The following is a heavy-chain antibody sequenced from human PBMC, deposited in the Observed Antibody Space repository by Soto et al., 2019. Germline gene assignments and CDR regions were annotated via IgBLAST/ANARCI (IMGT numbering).Heavy chain of an antibody. CDR2: IIPSTGST. V-gene: IGHV1-69*12. CDR3: ARGGSSSDY. CDR1: RGTFSTYA. D-gene: IGHD6-13*01. Sequence: QVQLVQSGAEVKKPGSSVKVSCKAFRGTFSTYAVSWVRQAPGQGLEWVGGIIPSTGSTNHAQKFQGRVTITADESTRTVYMELTSLRSDDTAVYYCARGGSSSDYWGQGTLVTVSS. J-gene: IGHJ4*02.